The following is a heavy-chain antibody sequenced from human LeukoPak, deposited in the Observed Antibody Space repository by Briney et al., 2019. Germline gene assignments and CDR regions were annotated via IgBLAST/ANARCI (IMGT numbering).Heavy chain of an antibody. CDR2: IYSGGTT. D-gene: IGHD6-6*01. CDR3: ARSTSDIAARPIDY. CDR1: GFSVSNNY. J-gene: IGHJ4*02. V-gene: IGHV3-53*01. Sequence: GGSLRLSCAASGFSVSNNYMGWVRQAPGKGLGWVSVIYSGGTTYHADSVKGRFTISRDNSKNTLYLQMNSLRAEDTAVYYCARSTSDIAARPIDYWGQGSLVTVSS.